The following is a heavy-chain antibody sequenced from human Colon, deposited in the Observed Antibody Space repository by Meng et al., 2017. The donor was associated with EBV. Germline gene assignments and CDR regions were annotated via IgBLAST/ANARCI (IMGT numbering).Heavy chain of an antibody. CDR1: GGAISSVYW. D-gene: IGHD5-18*01. J-gene: IGHJ4*02. Sequence: QVQLQESGTGRVKPSEPLSLTCAVAGGAISSVYWWTWVRQSPGKGLEWIGEIYHSGSTNYNPSLKSRVTISVDKSKNQFSLKLTSVTAADTAVYYCARGGYYSFDYWGQRTLVTVSS. CDR3: ARGGYYSFDY. CDR2: IYHSGST. V-gene: IGHV4-4*02.